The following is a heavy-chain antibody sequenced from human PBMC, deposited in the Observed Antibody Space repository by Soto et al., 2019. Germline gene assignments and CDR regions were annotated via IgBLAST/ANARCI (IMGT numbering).Heavy chain of an antibody. CDR2: IRLYSDGT. V-gene: IGHV1-18*01. CDR3: GREYFDSRGTPPGD. CDR1: CCTFSNYV. Sequence: ASVNVYCKTSCCTFSNYVITWVRQAPGQPLEWLGWIRLYSDGTNYAQRFQVRVTMTRDTSTSTVYMELSSLKSEDTAVYYCGREYFDSRGTPPGDWGQGTLVT. D-gene: IGHD3-22*01. J-gene: IGHJ4*02.